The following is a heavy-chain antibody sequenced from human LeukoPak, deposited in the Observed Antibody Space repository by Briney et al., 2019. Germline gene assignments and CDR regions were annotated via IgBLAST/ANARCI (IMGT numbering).Heavy chain of an antibody. Sequence: SETLSLTCTVSGGSISNGGYYWSWIRQPPGKGLEWIGYIYHSGSTYYNPSLKSRVTISVDRSKNQFSLKLTSVTAADTAVYYCARDVETSGRYGYSGYWGQGSLVTVSS. CDR2: IYHSGST. J-gene: IGHJ4*02. CDR3: ARDVETSGRYGYSGY. V-gene: IGHV4-30-2*01. CDR1: GGSISNGGYY. D-gene: IGHD6-19*01.